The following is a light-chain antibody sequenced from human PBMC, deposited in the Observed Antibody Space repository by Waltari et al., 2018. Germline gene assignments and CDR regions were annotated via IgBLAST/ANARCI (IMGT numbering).Light chain of an antibody. CDR3: QVWASSTVI. J-gene: IGLJ2*01. V-gene: IGLV3-9*01. CDR1: YIGGLR. CDR2: NDN. Sequence: SYELTQSLSVSVALGQTATITCEATYIGGLRGKWYHQNPGQAPVLVIYNDNIRPSGIPERFSGSNSGNTATLTITGAQVGDDGYFYCQVWASSTVIFGGGTKLTVL.